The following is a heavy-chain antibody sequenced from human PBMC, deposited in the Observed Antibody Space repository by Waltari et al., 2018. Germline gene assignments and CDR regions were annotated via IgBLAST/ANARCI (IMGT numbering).Heavy chain of an antibody. D-gene: IGHD7-27*01. Sequence: QVQLVQSGAEVKKPGTSVKVSCKVYGSTLTDLSMHWVRKAPGKGLEWMGGFDPEDGETIYAQKFQGRVTMTEDTSTDTAYMELSSLRSEDTAVYYCATDYGTGDDAFDIWGQGTMVTVSS. V-gene: IGHV1-24*01. CDR2: FDPEDGET. CDR1: GSTLTDLS. CDR3: ATDYGTGDDAFDI. J-gene: IGHJ3*02.